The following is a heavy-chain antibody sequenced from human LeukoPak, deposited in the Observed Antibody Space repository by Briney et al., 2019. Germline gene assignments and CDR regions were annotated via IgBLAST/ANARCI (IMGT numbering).Heavy chain of an antibody. CDR2: INPNSGDT. CDR1: GYTFTGYY. D-gene: IGHD3-10*01. CDR3: ARGGNYGSGTYTAFDY. Sequence: GASVKVSCKASGYTFTGYYMHWVRQAPGQGLQWMEWINPNSGDTHFPQKFQGRVTMTTDTSITTAYMELSRLRSDDTAVYYCARGGNYGSGTYTAFDYWGQGALVTVSS. J-gene: IGHJ4*02. V-gene: IGHV1-2*02.